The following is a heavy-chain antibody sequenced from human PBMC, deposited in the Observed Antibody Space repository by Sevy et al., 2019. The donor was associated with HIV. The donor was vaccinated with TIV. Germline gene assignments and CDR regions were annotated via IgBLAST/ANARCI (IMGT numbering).Heavy chain of an antibody. J-gene: IGHJ4*02. V-gene: IGHV3-23*01. CDR3: AREGCTKPHDY. Sequence: GGSLRLSCAASGFTFSNYWMHWVRQAPGKGLEWVSTLSFGCGKINYTDSVKGRFTISRDNSKSSVYLQMNNMRVEDTAVYYCAREGCTKPHDYWGQGTLVTVSS. CDR2: LSFGCGKI. CDR1: GFTFSNYW. D-gene: IGHD2-8*01.